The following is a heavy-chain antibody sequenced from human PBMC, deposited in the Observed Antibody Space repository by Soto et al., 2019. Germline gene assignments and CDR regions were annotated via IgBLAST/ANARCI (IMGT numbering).Heavy chain of an antibody. CDR3: AKDHAAAGPTQFDY. Sequence: GSLRLSCAASGFTFSSYGMHWVRQAPGKGLEWVAVISYDGSNKYYADSVKGRFTISRDNSKNTLYLQMNSLGAEDTAVYYCAKDHAAAGPTQFDYWGQGTLVTVSS. V-gene: IGHV3-30*18. J-gene: IGHJ4*02. CDR1: GFTFSSYG. D-gene: IGHD6-13*01. CDR2: ISYDGSNK.